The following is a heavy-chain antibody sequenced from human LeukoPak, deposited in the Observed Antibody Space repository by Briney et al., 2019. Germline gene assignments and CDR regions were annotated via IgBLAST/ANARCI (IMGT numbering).Heavy chain of an antibody. CDR2: ISGSGGST. Sequence: GGSLRLSCAASGFTFSSYAMNWVRQAPGKGLEWVSGISGSGGSTYYADSVKGRFTISRDNSKNTLYLQMNSLRAEDTAVYYCAVIVEATITWGSSLSDYWGQGTLVTVSS. V-gene: IGHV3-23*01. CDR1: GFTFSSYA. D-gene: IGHD5-12*01. CDR3: AVIVEATITWGSSLSDY. J-gene: IGHJ4*02.